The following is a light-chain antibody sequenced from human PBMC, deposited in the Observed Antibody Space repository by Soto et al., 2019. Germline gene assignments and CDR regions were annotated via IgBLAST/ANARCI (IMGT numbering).Light chain of an antibody. CDR2: DVS. CDR1: SSDVGGYNY. V-gene: IGLV2-14*01. CDR3: SSYTSSSSWV. Sequence: QSALTQPASVSGSPGQSITIFCTGTSSDVGGYNYVSWYQQHPGKAPKLMIYDVSNRPSGVSNRFSGSKSGNTASLTISGLQAEDESDYYCSSYTSSSSWVFGGGTKVTVL. J-gene: IGLJ3*02.